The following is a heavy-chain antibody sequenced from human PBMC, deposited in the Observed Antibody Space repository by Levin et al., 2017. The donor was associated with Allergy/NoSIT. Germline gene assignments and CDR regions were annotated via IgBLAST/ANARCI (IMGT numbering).Heavy chain of an antibody. CDR2: IYHSGSI. D-gene: IGHD4-23*01. CDR3: ARQLAVGRWSFDY. J-gene: IGHJ4*02. V-gene: IGHV4-38-2*01. CDR1: GVSISNDYW. Sequence: SQTLSLTCAVSGVSISNDYWWVWIRQPPGKGLEWIGSIYHSGSIFYNPSLKSRVTMSVDTSTNQFSLKLSSVTAADTAVYYCARQLAVGRWSFDYWGQGTLVTVSS.